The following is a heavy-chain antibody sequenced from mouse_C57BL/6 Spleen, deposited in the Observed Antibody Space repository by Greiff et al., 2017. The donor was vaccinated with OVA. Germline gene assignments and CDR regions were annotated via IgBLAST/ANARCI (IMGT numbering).Heavy chain of an antibody. D-gene: IGHD4-1*01. CDR2: INPNNGGT. CDR3: AIELGR. V-gene: IGHV1-26*01. Sequence: EVQLQQSGPELVKPGASVKISCKASGYTFTDYYMNWVKQSHGKSLEWIGDINPNNGGTSYNQKFKGKATLTVDKSSSTAYMELRSLTSEDSAVYYCAIELGRWGQGTTLTVSS. J-gene: IGHJ2*01. CDR1: GYTFTDYY.